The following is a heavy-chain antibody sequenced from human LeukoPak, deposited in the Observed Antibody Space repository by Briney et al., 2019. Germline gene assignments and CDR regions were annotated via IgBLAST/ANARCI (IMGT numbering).Heavy chain of an antibody. CDR2: IIPILGIA. D-gene: IGHD2-21*02. J-gene: IGHJ4*02. CDR3: ASPAYCGGDCYPLDY. Sequence: GASVKVSCKASGGTFSSYAISWVRQAPGQGLEWMGRIIPILGIANYAQKFQGRVTITADKSTSTAYMELSSLRSEDTAVYYCASPAYCGGDCYPLDYWGQGTLVTVSS. CDR1: GGTFSSYA. V-gene: IGHV1-69*04.